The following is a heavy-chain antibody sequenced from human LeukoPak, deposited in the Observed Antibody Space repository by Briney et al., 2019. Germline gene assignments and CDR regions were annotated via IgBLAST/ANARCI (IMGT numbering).Heavy chain of an antibody. CDR3: ARVEGYDSSGYYYGY. V-gene: IGHV1-69*05. D-gene: IGHD3-22*01. CDR1: GGTFSSYA. CDR2: IIPIFGTA. Sequence: ASVKVSCKASGGTFSSYAISWVRQAPGQGLEWMGGIIPIFGTANYAQKFQGRVTITTDESTSTAYMELSSLRSEDTAVYYCARVEGYDSSGYYYGYWGQGTLVTVSS. J-gene: IGHJ4*02.